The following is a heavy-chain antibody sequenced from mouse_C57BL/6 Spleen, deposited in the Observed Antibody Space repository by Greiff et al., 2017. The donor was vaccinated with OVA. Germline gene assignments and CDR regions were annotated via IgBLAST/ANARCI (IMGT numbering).Heavy chain of an antibody. Sequence: EVHLVESGGGLVQPKGSLKLSCAASGFSFNTYAMNWVRQAPGKGLEWVARIRSKSNNYATYYADSVKDRFTISRDDSESMLYLQMNNLKTEDTAMYYCVSRLLYFAYWGQGTLVTVSA. CDR3: VSRLLYFAY. CDR2: IRSKSNNYAT. CDR1: GFSFNTYA. J-gene: IGHJ3*01. V-gene: IGHV10-1*01. D-gene: IGHD2-12*01.